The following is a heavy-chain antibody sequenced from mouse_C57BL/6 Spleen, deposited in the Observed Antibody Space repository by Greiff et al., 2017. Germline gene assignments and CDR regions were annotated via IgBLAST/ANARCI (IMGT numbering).Heavy chain of an antibody. Sequence: LQESGTELVKPGASVKLSCKASGYTFTSYWMHWVKQRPGQGLEWIGNINPSNGGTNYNEKFKSKATLTVDKSSSTAYMQLSSLTSEDSAVYYCARRETGTRGYYAMDYWGQGTSVTVSS. D-gene: IGHD4-1*01. CDR2: INPSNGGT. J-gene: IGHJ4*01. CDR3: ARRETGTRGYYAMDY. CDR1: GYTFTSYW. V-gene: IGHV1-53*01.